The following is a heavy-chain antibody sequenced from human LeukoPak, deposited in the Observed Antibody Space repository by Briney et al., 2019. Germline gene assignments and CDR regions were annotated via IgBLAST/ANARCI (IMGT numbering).Heavy chain of an antibody. CDR3: ARHGTISSESYFDY. D-gene: IGHD1-14*01. CDR1: GGAVSSYY. Sequence: PSETLSLTCSVSGGAVSSYYWSWIRQSPGKGLEWIGYIHNSGRTNYNPSLKSRVTGFVDTSKNQVSLRLSSVTAADTAVYYCARHGTISSESYFDYWGQGALVTVSS. J-gene: IGHJ4*02. CDR2: IHNSGRT. V-gene: IGHV4-59*08.